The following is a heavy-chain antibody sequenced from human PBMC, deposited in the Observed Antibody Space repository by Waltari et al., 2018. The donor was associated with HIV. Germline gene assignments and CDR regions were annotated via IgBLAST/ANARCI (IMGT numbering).Heavy chain of an antibody. V-gene: IGHV4-34*01. J-gene: IGHJ5*02. CDR2: VSHSGDT. CDR1: GTSFSGYY. CDR3: ARGSQHHDH. Sequence: QVQLQQWGTGLLKPSGTLSLRCAIYGTSFSGYYWSWIRQSPALGLEWIGEVSHSGDTNYNPSFAGRVSISVDISKNQLSLNLTSLTAADTGVYFCARGSQHHDHWGQGTPVTVSS.